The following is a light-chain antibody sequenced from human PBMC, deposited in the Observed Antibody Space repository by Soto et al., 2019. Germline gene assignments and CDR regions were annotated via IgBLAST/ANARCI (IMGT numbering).Light chain of an antibody. CDR2: AAS. J-gene: IGKJ1*01. CDR1: QSISSY. V-gene: IGKV1-39*01. Sequence: DIQMTQSPSSLSASVGDRVTITCRASQSISSYLNRYKQKPGKAPKLLIYAASSLQSGVPSRFSGSGSGTDFTLTISSLQPEDFATYYCQQSYSTLWTFGQGTKVEIK. CDR3: QQSYSTLWT.